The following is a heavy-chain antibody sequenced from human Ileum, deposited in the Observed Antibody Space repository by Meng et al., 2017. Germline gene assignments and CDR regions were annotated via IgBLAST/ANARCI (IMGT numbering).Heavy chain of an antibody. D-gene: IGHD3-10*01. CDR2: IYYSGTI. J-gene: IGHJ5*02. CDR3: ARDRFSSGSSNWFDP. CDR1: GVSISRGFYH. V-gene: IGHV4-31*03. Sequence: GQLEGSGPGLVKPSQTLSLTCPVSGVSISRGFYHWNWIRQHPGKGLEWIGSIYYSGTIYYNPSLKSRVTISLDTSKNQFSLNLSSVTAADTAVYYCARDRFSSGSSNWFDPWGQGTLVTVSS.